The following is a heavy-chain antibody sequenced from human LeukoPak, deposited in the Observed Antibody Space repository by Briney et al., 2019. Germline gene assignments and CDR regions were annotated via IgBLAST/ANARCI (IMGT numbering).Heavy chain of an antibody. CDR2: IYHSGST. D-gene: IGHD3-3*01. Sequence: PSETLSLTCAVSGYSISSGYYWGWIRQPPGKGLERIGSIYHSGSTYYNPSLKSRVTISEDTSKNQFSLKLSSVTAADTAVYYCAGVRISLGCLEYIIPFDYWGQGTLVTVSS. V-gene: IGHV4-38-2*01. CDR3: AGVRISLGCLEYIIPFDY. CDR1: GYSISSGYY. J-gene: IGHJ4*02.